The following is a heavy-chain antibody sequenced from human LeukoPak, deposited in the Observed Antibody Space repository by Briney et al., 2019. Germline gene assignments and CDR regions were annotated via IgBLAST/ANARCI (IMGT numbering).Heavy chain of an antibody. CDR1: GGSISNYY. CDR2: IYYSGST. V-gene: IGHV4-59*08. D-gene: IGHD5-18*01. J-gene: IGHJ5*02. Sequence: SETLSLTCTVSGGSISNYYWSWIRQPPGKGLEWIGYIYYSGSTNYNPSLKSRVTISVDTSKNQFSLKLSSVTAADTAVYYCARHPPALFSYGFDPRGQGTLVT. CDR3: ARHPPALFSYGFDP.